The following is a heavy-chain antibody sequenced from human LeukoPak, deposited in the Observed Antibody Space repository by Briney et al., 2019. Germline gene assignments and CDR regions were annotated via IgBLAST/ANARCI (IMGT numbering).Heavy chain of an antibody. CDR1: GFTFSSYS. J-gene: IGHJ6*02. CDR3: ARVLGDSSSWWVSVRYGMDV. V-gene: IGHV3-21*01. D-gene: IGHD6-13*01. CDR2: ISSSSSYI. Sequence: PGGSLRLSCAASGFTFSSYSMNWVRQAPGKGLEWVSSISSSSSYIYYADSVKGRFTISRDNAKNSLYLQMNSLRAEDTAVYYCARVLGDSSSWWVSVRYGMDVWGQGTTVTVSS.